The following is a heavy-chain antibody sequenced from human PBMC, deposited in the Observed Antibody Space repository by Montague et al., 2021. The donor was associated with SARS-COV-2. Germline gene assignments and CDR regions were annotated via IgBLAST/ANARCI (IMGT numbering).Heavy chain of an antibody. CDR1: GGSMSGYN. CDR2: MCNSENT. J-gene: IGHJ6*02. CDR3: ARGINSAGSYYYHLDV. V-gene: IGHV4-59*01. D-gene: IGHD2-21*01. Sequence: SETLSLTCNVAGGSMSGYNWSWIRQPPGKGLQWIGSMCNSENTSYNPSLKSRVTISVDTSKKQFSLRLSSVTAADTAVYFCARGINSAGSYYYHLDVWGQGTTVTVSS.